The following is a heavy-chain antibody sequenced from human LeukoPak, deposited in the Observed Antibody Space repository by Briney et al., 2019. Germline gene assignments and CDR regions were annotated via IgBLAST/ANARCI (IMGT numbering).Heavy chain of an antibody. V-gene: IGHV3-23*01. CDR1: GFPFSIFA. Sequence: GESLKISCAASGFPFSIFAMSWVRPAPGRGLGGVSSISGTDDNKYYADPGKGRFTVSRDNSKYLLPLQMHSQSAGDTAVYYCAKRRSAVAGPRYFDYWGQGTLVTVSS. CDR3: AKRRSAVAGPRYFDY. D-gene: IGHD6-19*01. CDR2: ISGTDDNK. J-gene: IGHJ4*02.